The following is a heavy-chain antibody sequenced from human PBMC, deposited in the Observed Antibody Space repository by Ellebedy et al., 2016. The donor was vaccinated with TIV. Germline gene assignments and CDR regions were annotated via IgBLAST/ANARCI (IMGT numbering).Heavy chain of an antibody. CDR2: VYYSGNT. V-gene: IGHV4-61*01. J-gene: IGHJ6*02. D-gene: IGHD3-10*01. CDR3: ARGYGTGRYGLDV. Sequence: PSETLSLTCNVSGGSVSSLSDYWSWIRQPPGKGLEWIGYVYYSGNTNYNPSLKSRVTISADPSKNQFSLRLKFVTAADTALYFCARGYGTGRYGLDVWGQGTTVTVS. CDR1: GGSVSSLSDY.